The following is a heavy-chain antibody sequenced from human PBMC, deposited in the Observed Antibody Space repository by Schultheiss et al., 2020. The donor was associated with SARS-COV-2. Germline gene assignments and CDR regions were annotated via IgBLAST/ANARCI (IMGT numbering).Heavy chain of an antibody. CDR1: GFTFSGPA. V-gene: IGHV3-73*01. J-gene: IGHJ3*02. D-gene: IGHD3-22*01. CDR3: SRETPGYYDTGGYYDAFDI. Sequence: GGSLRLSCAASGFTFSGPAMHWVRQASGKGLEWVGRIRTKANIYAPAYTASVKGRFTISRYDSEHTAYLQKNSLKTEDTAVYYCSRETPGYYDTGGYYDAFDIWGHGTMVTFSS. CDR2: IRTKANIYAP.